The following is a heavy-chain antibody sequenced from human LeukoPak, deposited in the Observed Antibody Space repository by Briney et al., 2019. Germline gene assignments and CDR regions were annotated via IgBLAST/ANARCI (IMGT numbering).Heavy chain of an antibody. V-gene: IGHV3-48*01. CDR2: ISSSSSTI. D-gene: IGHD3-22*01. CDR1: GFTFSSYS. J-gene: IGHJ3*02. CDR3: ARDRAGSGYHDAFDI. Sequence: GGSLRLSCAASGFTFSSYSMNWVRQAPGKGLEWVSYISSSSSTIYYADSVKGRFTISRDNAKNSLYLQMNSLRAEDTAVYYCARDRAGSGYHDAFDIWGQGTVVTVSS.